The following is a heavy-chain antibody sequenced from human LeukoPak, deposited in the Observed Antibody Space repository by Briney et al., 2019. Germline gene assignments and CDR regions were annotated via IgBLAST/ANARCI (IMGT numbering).Heavy chain of an antibody. D-gene: IGHD1-26*01. CDR3: ARGGSYLSAFDI. V-gene: IGHV3-23*01. J-gene: IGHJ3*02. CDR2: ISGSGGST. Sequence: GGSLRLSCAASGFTFSSYAMSWVRQAPGKGLEWVSAISGSGGSTFYADSVKGRFTISRDNSKNTLYLQMNSLRAEDTAVYYCARGGSYLSAFDIWGQGTMVTVSS. CDR1: GFTFSSYA.